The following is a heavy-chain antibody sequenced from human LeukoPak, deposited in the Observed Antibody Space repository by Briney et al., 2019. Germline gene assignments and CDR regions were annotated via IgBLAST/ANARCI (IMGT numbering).Heavy chain of an antibody. J-gene: IGHJ6*03. V-gene: IGHV3-30*02. CDR3: ARVTEFLSDCSSTSCYTTHYYYYMDV. CDR2: TRYDGSNK. CDR1: GFTFSSYW. D-gene: IGHD2-2*02. Sequence: GGSLRLSCAASGFTFSSYWMSWVRQAPGKGLEWVAFTRYDGSNKYYADSVKGRFTISRDNAKNSLYLQMNSLRAEDTAVYYCARVTEFLSDCSSTSCYTTHYYYYMDVWGKGTTVTVSS.